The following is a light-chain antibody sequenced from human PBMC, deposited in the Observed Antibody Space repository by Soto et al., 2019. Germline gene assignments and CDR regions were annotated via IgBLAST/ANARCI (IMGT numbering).Light chain of an antibody. Sequence: EVVLTQSPVTLSLSPGERATLSCRASQSVDSYLAWYQQKPGQAPRLLIYEASNRATGIPARFSGSGSGTDFTLTISGLEPEDFAIYYCKQRINWPSTFGGGTKVDIK. CDR1: QSVDSY. V-gene: IGKV3-11*01. J-gene: IGKJ4*01. CDR3: KQRINWPST. CDR2: EAS.